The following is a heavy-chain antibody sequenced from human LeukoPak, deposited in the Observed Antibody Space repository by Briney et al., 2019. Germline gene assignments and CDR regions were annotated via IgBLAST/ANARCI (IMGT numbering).Heavy chain of an antibody. CDR3: AKGFDCSGGSCYRNYYYYYGMDV. J-gene: IGHJ6*02. V-gene: IGHV3-30-3*01. CDR1: GFTFSSYA. D-gene: IGHD2-15*01. Sequence: GGSLRLSCAASGFTFSSYAMHWVRQAPGKGLEWVAVISYDGSNKYYADSVKGRFTISRDNSKNTLYLQMNSLRAEDTAVYYCAKGFDCSGGSCYRNYYYYYGMDVWGQGTTVTVSS. CDR2: ISYDGSNK.